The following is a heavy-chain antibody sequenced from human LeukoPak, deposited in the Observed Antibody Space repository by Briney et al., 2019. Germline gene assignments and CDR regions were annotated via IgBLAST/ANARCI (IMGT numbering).Heavy chain of an antibody. CDR2: IKHDGSEK. CDR1: GFTFSNAW. Sequence: GGSLRLSCEASGFTFSNAWMSWVRQAPGKGLEWVANIKHDGSEKYYVDSMKGRFTISRDNAKKSLYLQMNSLRAEDTAVYYCARGGESYYGSGSHDYWGQGILVTVSS. J-gene: IGHJ4*02. D-gene: IGHD3-10*01. V-gene: IGHV3-7*01. CDR3: ARGGESYYGSGSHDY.